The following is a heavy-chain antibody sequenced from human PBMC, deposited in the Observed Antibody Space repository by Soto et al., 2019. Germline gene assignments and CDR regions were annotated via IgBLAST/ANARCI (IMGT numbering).Heavy chain of an antibody. Sequence: EVHLVESGGGLVKPGGSLRLSCAASGFSFSNVWMNWVRQAPGKGLEWVGRIKSKSAGETTDSAAPVKGRFTISRDDSKSMLYLQMMSLKIEDTAVYYCSTELCPGGYAWNGYWGQGTLVTVSA. CDR1: GFSFSNVW. J-gene: IGHJ4*02. D-gene: IGHD5-12*01. CDR2: IKSKSAGETT. CDR3: STELCPGGYAWNGY. V-gene: IGHV3-15*01.